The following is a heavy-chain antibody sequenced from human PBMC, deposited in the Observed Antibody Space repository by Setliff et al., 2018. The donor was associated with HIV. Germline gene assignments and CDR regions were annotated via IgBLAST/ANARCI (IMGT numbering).Heavy chain of an antibody. D-gene: IGHD3-22*01. Sequence: PSETLSLTCSVSAGSITGYFWTWIRQPPGKGLEWIGNIYQNGRTNYNASLTSRVTISVDTPKKQFSLRLTSVTAADTAVYYCARGARYAYYYDGSGYYRHFDYWGQGTLVTVSS. CDR2: IYQNGRT. V-gene: IGHV4-59*01. CDR1: AGSITGYF. CDR3: ARGARYAYYYDGSGYYRHFDY. J-gene: IGHJ4*02.